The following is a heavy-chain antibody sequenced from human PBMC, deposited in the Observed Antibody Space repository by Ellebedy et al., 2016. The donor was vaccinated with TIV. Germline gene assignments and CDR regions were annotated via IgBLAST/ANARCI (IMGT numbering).Heavy chain of an antibody. V-gene: IGHV3-33*01. D-gene: IGHD3-22*01. J-gene: IGHJ6*02. CDR2: IWYDGSNK. Sequence: LSLTCAASGFTFSSYGMHWVLQAPGKGLEWVAVIWYDGSNKYYADSVKGRFTISRDNSKNTLYLQMNSLRAEDTAVYYCARDHDSSGYPPHLYGMDVWGQGTTVTVSS. CDR1: GFTFSSYG. CDR3: ARDHDSSGYPPHLYGMDV.